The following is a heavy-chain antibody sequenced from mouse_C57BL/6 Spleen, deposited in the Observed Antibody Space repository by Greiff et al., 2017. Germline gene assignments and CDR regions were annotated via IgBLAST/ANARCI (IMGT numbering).Heavy chain of an antibody. CDR2: FYPGSGSI. Sequence: QVQLQQSGAELVKPGASVKLSCKASGYTFTEYTIHWVKQRSGQGLEWIGWFYPGSGSIKYNEKFKDKATLTADKSSSTVYMELSRLTSEDSAVYFCARHEEEPFIATVVAPYFDYWGQGTTLTVAS. CDR1: GYTFTEYT. J-gene: IGHJ2*01. D-gene: IGHD1-1*01. V-gene: IGHV1-62-2*01. CDR3: ARHEEEPFIATVVAPYFDY.